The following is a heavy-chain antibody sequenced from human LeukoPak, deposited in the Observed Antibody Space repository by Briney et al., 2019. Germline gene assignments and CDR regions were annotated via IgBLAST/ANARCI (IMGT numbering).Heavy chain of an antibody. J-gene: IGHJ6*02. CDR1: GFTFSNYA. CDR3: AKVPYSDYGSGRPPFMDV. CDR2: ISNTGSDT. Sequence: PGGSLSLSCAAWGFTFSNYAMRGARQAPGEGLEGVSTISNTGSDTYYADSVKGRFTISRDNSENTLYLQMNNLRAEDTAIHYCAKVPYSDYGSGRPPFMDVWGQGTTVAVSS. D-gene: IGHD3-10*01. V-gene: IGHV3-23*01.